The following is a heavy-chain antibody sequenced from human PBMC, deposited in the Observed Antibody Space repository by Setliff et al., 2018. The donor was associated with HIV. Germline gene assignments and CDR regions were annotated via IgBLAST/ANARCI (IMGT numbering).Heavy chain of an antibody. Sequence: KPSETLSLTCAVSGYSISSSYWWGWIRQSPGKGLEWIGNIGNIYNGGSTYYNPSLKSRVTMSVDTSKNQFSLKLGSVTAVDTAVYYCARTALWFDEADWYFDLWGRGTLVTVSS. D-gene: IGHD3-10*01. CDR2: IGNIYNGGST. CDR1: GYSISSSYW. V-gene: IGHV4-28*01. CDR3: ARTALWFDEADWYFDL. J-gene: IGHJ2*01.